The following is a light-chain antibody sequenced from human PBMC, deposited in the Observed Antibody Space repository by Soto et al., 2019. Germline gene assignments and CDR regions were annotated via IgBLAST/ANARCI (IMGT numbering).Light chain of an antibody. CDR3: SSYAGINILYI. CDR1: SRDVGGYDC. Sequence: QSVLTQPPSASGSPGQSVTISCTGTSRDVGGYDCVSWYQQHPGEAPKLMMYEVSKRPSGVPDRFSGSKSGNTASLTVSGLQPEDEADYYCSSYAGINILYIFGSGTKVTVL. J-gene: IGLJ1*01. V-gene: IGLV2-8*01. CDR2: EVS.